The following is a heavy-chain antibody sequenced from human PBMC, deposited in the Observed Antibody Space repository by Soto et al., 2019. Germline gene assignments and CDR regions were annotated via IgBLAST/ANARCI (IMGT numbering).Heavy chain of an antibody. D-gene: IGHD3-22*01. J-gene: IGHJ5*02. Sequence: SVKVSCKASGGTFSSYAISWVRQAPGQGLEWMGGIIPIFGTANYAQKFQGRVTITADESTSTAYMELSSLRSEDTAVYYCARGYDSSGYKGPGWFDPWGQGTLVTVSS. CDR3: ARGYDSSGYKGPGWFDP. CDR1: GGTFSSYA. CDR2: IIPIFGTA. V-gene: IGHV1-69*13.